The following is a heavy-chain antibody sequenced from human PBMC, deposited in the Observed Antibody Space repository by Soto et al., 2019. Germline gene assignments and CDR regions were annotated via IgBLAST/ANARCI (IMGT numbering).Heavy chain of an antibody. Sequence: GGSLRLSCAASGFTFSSYDMHWVRQATGKGLEWVSAIGTAGDTYYPGSVKDRFTISRENAKNSLYLQMNSLRAEDTAVYYCARDFGAMRNHYDSSGYYRNYYYGMDVWGQGTTVTVSS. CDR2: IGTAGDT. V-gene: IGHV3-13*01. J-gene: IGHJ6*02. D-gene: IGHD3-22*01. CDR1: GFTFSSYD. CDR3: ARDFGAMRNHYDSSGYYRNYYYGMDV.